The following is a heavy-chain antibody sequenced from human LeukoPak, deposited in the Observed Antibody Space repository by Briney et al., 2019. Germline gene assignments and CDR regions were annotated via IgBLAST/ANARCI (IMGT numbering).Heavy chain of an antibody. J-gene: IGHJ4*02. D-gene: IGHD1-7*01. CDR1: GGSFTNHF. CDR2: ISGNGNT. Sequence: SETLSLTCTVSGGSFTNHFWNWIRQPPGKGLEWIGEISGNGNTRYNPSLSSRVTISVDTSKNQFSLRLNSVTAADTAVCYCARDPGGTGTSDFDFWGQGTLVTVSS. CDR3: ARDPGGTGTSDFDF. V-gene: IGHV4-59*11.